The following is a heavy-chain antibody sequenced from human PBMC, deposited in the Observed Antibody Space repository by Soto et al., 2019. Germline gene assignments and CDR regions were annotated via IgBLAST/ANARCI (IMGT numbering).Heavy chain of an antibody. CDR3: ARDEIGYSYGYNWFDP. D-gene: IGHD5-18*01. CDR1: GYTFTSYY. V-gene: IGHV1-46*01. J-gene: IGHJ5*02. CDR2: INPSGGST. Sequence: QVQLVQSGAEVKKPGASVKVSCKASGYTFTSYYMHWVRQAPGQGLEWMGIINPSGGSTSYAQKFQGRVTMTRDTSTSTVYMELSSLRSEDTAVYYCARDEIGYSYGYNWFDPWGQGTLVTVST.